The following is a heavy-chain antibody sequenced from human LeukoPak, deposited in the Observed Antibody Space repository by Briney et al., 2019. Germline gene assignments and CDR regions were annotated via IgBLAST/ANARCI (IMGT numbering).Heavy chain of an antibody. CDR2: IYYSGST. J-gene: IGHJ4*02. D-gene: IGHD4-17*01. V-gene: IGHV4-59*08. CDR3: ASTALAVTWYYFDY. CDR1: GGSISNIY. Sequence: KPSETLSLTCTVSGGSISNIYWSWIRQPPGKGLEWIGYIYYSGSTNYNPSLKSRVTISVDTSKNQFSLNLSSVTAADTAVYYCASTALAVTWYYFDYWGRGTLVTVSP.